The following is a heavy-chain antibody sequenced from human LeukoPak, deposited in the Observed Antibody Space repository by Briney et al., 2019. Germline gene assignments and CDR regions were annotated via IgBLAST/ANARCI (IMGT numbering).Heavy chain of an antibody. CDR3: ARRTYYYDSSGYYVDY. CDR2: IFHSGST. D-gene: IGHD3-22*01. J-gene: IGHJ4*02. Sequence: SETLSLTCAVSGGFISSSNWWSWVRQPPGKGLEWIGEIFHSGSTNYNPSLKSRVTISVDKSRNQFSLNLISVTAADTAVYYCARRTYYYDSSGYYVDYWGQGTLVTVSS. CDR1: GGFISSSNW. V-gene: IGHV4-4*02.